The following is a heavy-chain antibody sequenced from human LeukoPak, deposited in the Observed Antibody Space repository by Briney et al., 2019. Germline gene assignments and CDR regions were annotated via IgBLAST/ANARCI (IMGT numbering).Heavy chain of an antibody. V-gene: IGHV3-30*04. Sequence: GGSLRLSCAASGFTFSSYAMHWVRQAPGKGLEWVAVISYDGSNKYYADSVKGRFTISRDNSKNTLYLQMNSLRAEDTAVYYCARGVYSSSLTHWGQGTLVTVSS. CDR3: ARGVYSSSLTH. CDR1: GFTFSSYA. D-gene: IGHD6-13*01. J-gene: IGHJ4*02. CDR2: ISYDGSNK.